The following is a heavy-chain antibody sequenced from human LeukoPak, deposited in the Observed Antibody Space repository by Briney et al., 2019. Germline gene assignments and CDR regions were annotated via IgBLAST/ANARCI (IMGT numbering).Heavy chain of an antibody. V-gene: IGHV3-66*02. CDR3: ARGSEDYYGSGSFYHDY. CDR1: GFTLSSNY. Sequence: PGGSLRLSCAASGFTLSSNYMSWVRQAPGTALEWVSAIYSGGNTYYADSVRGRFAISRDNSKNTLYLQMNSLRAEDTALYYCARGSEDYYGSGSFYHDYWGQGTLVTVSS. D-gene: IGHD3-10*01. J-gene: IGHJ4*02. CDR2: IYSGGNT.